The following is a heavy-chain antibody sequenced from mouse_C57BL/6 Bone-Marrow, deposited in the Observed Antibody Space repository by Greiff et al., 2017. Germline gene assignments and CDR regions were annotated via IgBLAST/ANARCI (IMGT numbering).Heavy chain of an antibody. CDR2: INYDGSST. Sequence: EVKLVESEGGLVQPGSSMKLSCTASGFTFSDYYMAWVRQVPEKGLEWVANINYDGSSTYYLDSLKSRFIISRDNAKNILYLQMSSLKSEDTATYYCARENYGSSSYYSMDYWGQGTSVTVSS. J-gene: IGHJ4*01. V-gene: IGHV5-16*01. CDR1: GFTFSDYY. CDR3: ARENYGSSSYYSMDY. D-gene: IGHD1-1*01.